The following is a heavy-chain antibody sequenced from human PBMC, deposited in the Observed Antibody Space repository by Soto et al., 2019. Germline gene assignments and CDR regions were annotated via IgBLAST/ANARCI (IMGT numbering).Heavy chain of an antibody. CDR3: VRGGSNYAE. Sequence: GGSMRLSCTASGFTFSDSWMTWVRQAPGKGLEWVARIKPDESEKKYADSVKGRFSISRDNAKNSMYLQMDSLRGEDTAVYYCVRGGSNYAEWGQGAPVTVSS. D-gene: IGHD4-4*01. CDR1: GFTFSDSW. CDR2: IKPDESEK. V-gene: IGHV3-7*01. J-gene: IGHJ4*02.